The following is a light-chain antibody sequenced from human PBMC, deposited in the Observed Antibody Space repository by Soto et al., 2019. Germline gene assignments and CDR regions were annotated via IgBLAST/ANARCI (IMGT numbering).Light chain of an antibody. Sequence: EFVLTQSPGTLSLSPGERAPLSCRASQSVSNSYVAWYQQKSGQAPRLLIYDTSSRVTGIPDRFSGSGSGTDFTLTISRLEPEDFAVYYCQQYANSPITFGQGTRLEIK. J-gene: IGKJ5*01. V-gene: IGKV3-20*01. CDR3: QQYANSPIT. CDR1: QSVSNSY. CDR2: DTS.